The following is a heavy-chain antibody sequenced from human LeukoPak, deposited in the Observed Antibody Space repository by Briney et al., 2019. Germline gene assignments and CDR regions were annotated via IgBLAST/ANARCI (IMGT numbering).Heavy chain of an antibody. CDR1: GGSIRNYF. CDR3: ARGGTTVTTFAY. V-gene: IGHV4-59*01. J-gene: IGHJ4*02. Sequence: SETLSLTCTVSGGSIRNYFWNWIRQPPGKGLEWIGYISYSGSTHYNPSLTSRVTISVDTSKNQFSLNLGSVTAADTTVYYCARGGTTVTTFAYWGQGTLVTVSS. D-gene: IGHD4-17*01. CDR2: ISYSGST.